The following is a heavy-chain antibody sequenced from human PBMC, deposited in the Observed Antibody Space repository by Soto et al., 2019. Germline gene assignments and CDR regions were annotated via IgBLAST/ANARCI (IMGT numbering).Heavy chain of an antibody. CDR3: ARDSQYSTSWQRFDS. J-gene: IGHJ4*02. V-gene: IGHV1-18*01. Sequence: QVQLVQSGGELKKPGASVKVSCKASGYTFTNDAISWVRQAPGRGLEWMGWVNTYNGNPNYAQIFQGRVTMTTDTSTGTGYMELRSLKSDDSAIYYCARDSQYSTSWQRFDSWGQGTLVTVSS. D-gene: IGHD6-13*01. CDR1: GYTFTNDA. CDR2: VNTYNGNP.